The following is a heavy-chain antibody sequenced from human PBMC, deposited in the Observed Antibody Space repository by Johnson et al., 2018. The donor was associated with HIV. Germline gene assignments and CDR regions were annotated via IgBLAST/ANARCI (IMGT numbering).Heavy chain of an antibody. CDR1: GFTFSSHW. D-gene: IGHD3-16*01. V-gene: IGHV3-30*19. CDR3: ARAVGVWGDQLGFDI. CDR2: ISYDGSDK. Sequence: QVQLVESGGGVVQPGGSLGVSCVASGFTFSSHWMHWVRQAPAKGLEWVAFISYDGSDKDNADSVRGRLTISRDNSKNTLYLQMNSLRAGDTAVYYCARAVGVWGDQLGFDIWGQGTMVTVSS. J-gene: IGHJ3*02.